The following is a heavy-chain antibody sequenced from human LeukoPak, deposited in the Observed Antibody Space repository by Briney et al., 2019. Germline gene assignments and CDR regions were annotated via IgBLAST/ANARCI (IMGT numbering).Heavy chain of an antibody. CDR1: GFTFSSYG. Sequence: GGSLRLSCAASGFTFSSYGMHWVRQAPGKGLEWVAFIRYDGSNKYYADSVKGRFTISRDNSKNTLYLQMNSLRAEDTAVYYCAKGPLSGFWSGYTLDYWGQGTLVTVSS. CDR3: AKGPLSGFWSGYTLDY. J-gene: IGHJ4*02. D-gene: IGHD3-3*01. V-gene: IGHV3-30*02. CDR2: IRYDGSNK.